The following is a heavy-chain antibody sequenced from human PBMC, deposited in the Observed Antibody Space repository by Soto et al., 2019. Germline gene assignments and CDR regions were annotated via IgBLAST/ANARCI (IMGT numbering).Heavy chain of an antibody. J-gene: IGHJ4*02. D-gene: IGHD3-22*01. CDR2: IYSDGKT. CDR1: GITVSTNY. CDR3: GRDGGGGYYDSSGYMGV. V-gene: IGHV3-53*02. Sequence: EVQLVETGGGLIQPGGSLRLSCAASGITVSTNYMSWVRQAPGKGLEWVSVIYSDGKTFYADSVKGRFTISRDNSQNTGSPQMKGRGAEEAAGYYWGRDGGGGYYDSSGYMGVWGQGTLVTVSS.